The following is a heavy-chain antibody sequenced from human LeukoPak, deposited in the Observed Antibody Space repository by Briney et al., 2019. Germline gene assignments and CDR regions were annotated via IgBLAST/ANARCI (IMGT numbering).Heavy chain of an antibody. V-gene: IGHV1-8*03. D-gene: IGHD3-22*01. J-gene: IGHJ4*02. Sequence: ASVKVSCKASGYTFTSYDINWVRRATGQGHEWMGWMNPNSGNTGYAQKFQGRVTITRNTSISTAYMEPSSLRSEDTAVYYCARGRTRRDSSGYYYLIDYWGQGTLVTVSS. CDR3: ARGRTRRDSSGYYYLIDY. CDR2: MNPNSGNT. CDR1: GYTFTSYD.